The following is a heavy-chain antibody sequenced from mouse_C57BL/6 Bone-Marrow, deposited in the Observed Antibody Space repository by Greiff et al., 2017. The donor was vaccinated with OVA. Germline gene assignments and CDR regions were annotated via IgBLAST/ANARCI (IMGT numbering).Heavy chain of an antibody. CDR2: IDPETGGT. V-gene: IGHV1-15*01. D-gene: IGHD1-1*01. CDR1: GYTFTDYE. Sequence: QVQLKQSGAELVRPGASVTLSCKASGYTFTDYEMHWVKQTPVHGLEWIGAIDPETGGTAYNQKFKGKAILTADKSSSTAYMELRSLTSEDSAVYYCTYYYGSPWFAYWGQGTLVTVSA. J-gene: IGHJ3*01. CDR3: TYYYGSPWFAY.